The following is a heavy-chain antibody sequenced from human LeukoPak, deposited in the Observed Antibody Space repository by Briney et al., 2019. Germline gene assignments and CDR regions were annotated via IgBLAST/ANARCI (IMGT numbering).Heavy chain of an antibody. CDR2: ISGSDGST. Sequence: GGSLRLSCAASGFTFSSYAMSWVRQAPGKGLEWVSAISGSDGSTYYADSVKGRFTISRDNSKNTLYLQMNSLRAEDTAVYYCANLPDYYDSSGYYYWDDYWGQGTLVTVSS. CDR3: ANLPDYYDSSGYYYWDDY. CDR1: GFTFSSYA. D-gene: IGHD3-22*01. J-gene: IGHJ4*02. V-gene: IGHV3-23*01.